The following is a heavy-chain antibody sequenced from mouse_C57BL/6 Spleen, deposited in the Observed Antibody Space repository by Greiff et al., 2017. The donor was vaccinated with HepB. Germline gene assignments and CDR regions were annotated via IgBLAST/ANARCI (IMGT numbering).Heavy chain of an antibody. Sequence: EVQLQESGPGLVKPSQSLSLTCSVTGYSITSGYYWNWIRQFPGNKLEWMGYISYDGSNNYNPSLKNRISITRDTSKNQFFLKLNSVTTEDTATYYCARVPHYYGSTHYAMDYWGQGTSVTVSS. D-gene: IGHD1-1*01. CDR1: GYSITSGYY. V-gene: IGHV3-6*01. CDR3: ARVPHYYGSTHYAMDY. CDR2: ISYDGSN. J-gene: IGHJ4*01.